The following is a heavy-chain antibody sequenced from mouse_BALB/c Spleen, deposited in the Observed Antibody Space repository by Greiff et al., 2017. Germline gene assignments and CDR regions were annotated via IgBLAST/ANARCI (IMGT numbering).Heavy chain of an antibody. J-gene: IGHJ3*01. CDR2: LDPSDSYT. CDR3: ARLEGNYGAWFAY. V-gene: IGHV1-69*02. CDR1: GYTFTSYW. D-gene: IGHD2-1*01. Sequence: QVQLQQPGAELVKPGASVKLSCKASGYTFTSYWMHWVKQRPGQGLEWIGELDPSDSYTNYNQKFKGKATLTVDKSSSTAYMQLSSLTSEDSAVYYCARLEGNYGAWFAYWGQGTLVTVSA.